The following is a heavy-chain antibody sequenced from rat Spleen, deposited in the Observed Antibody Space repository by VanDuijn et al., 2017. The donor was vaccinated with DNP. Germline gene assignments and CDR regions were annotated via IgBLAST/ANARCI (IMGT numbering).Heavy chain of an antibody. J-gene: IGHJ2*01. CDR1: GFTFTNYD. V-gene: IGHV5-25*01. CDR3: VRWNSGHFDY. Sequence: EVQLVESGGGLVQPGRSLKLSCAASGFTFTNYDMAWVRQAPTEGLGWVASISTSGVTTFYRDSVKGRFTISRDNAKSTLYLQMNSLRSEDMATYYCVRWNSGHFDYWGQGVMVTVSS. D-gene: IGHD4-3*01. CDR2: ISTSGVTT.